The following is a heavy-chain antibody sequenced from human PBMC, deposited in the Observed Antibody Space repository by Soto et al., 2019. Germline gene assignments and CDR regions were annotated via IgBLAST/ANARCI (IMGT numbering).Heavy chain of an antibody. CDR2: LNPDTGNT. V-gene: IGHV1-3*01. Sequence: QVQLVQSGAELKKPGASVNISCTASGFTFSDNLINWVRQVPGQGLEGMGWLNPDTGNTRYPETFQGRVTISRHPAASIAYFDLSALENEDTALYFCARDIQSVGPRANGAFEVWGQGTMITVSS. CDR1: GFTFSDNL. J-gene: IGHJ3*01. CDR3: ARDIQSVGPRANGAFEV. D-gene: IGHD5-18*01.